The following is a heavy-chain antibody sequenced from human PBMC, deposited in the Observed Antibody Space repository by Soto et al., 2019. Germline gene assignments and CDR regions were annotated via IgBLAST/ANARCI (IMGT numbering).Heavy chain of an antibody. CDR1: GYTFTDYW. V-gene: IGHV5-10-1*01. CDR2: IDPSDSYT. J-gene: IGHJ4*02. CDR3: VRHRVGSYYYFDY. D-gene: IGHD1-26*01. Sequence: PRWSLKISCQGSGYTFTDYWISWVRQMPGKGLEWMGRIDPSDSYTSNSPSFQGHVTISADKSINTAYMQWSSLKASDTAMYYCVRHRVGSYYYFDYWGQGTLVTVSS.